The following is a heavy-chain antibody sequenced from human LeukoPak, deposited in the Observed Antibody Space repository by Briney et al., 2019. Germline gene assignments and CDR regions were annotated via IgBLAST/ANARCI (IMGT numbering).Heavy chain of an antibody. D-gene: IGHD1-26*01. J-gene: IGHJ6*02. CDR3: ARGGGSYREYYGMGV. CDR1: GGTFSSYA. CDR2: IIPILGIA. Sequence: WASVKVSCKASGGTFSSYAISWVRQAPGQGLEWMGRIIPILGIANYAQKLQGRVTITADKSTSTAYMELSSLRSEDTAVYYCARGGGSYREYYGMGVWGQGTTVTVSS. V-gene: IGHV1-69*04.